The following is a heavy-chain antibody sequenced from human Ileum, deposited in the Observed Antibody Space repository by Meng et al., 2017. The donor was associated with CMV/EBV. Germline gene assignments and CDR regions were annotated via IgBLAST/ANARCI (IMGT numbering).Heavy chain of an antibody. CDR2: TIHDGGV. D-gene: IGHD2-15*01. J-gene: IGHJ4*01. Sequence: SGVSVSSKKWFKWVRQPPEKGLEWIGETIHDGGVNSNPSFRSRLSLSLDNSNNKADLMLSSVTAADTAVHHCATAEKGCSGDSCWLENWGHGVLVTVSS. V-gene: IGHV4-4*02. CDR3: ATAEKGCSGDSCWLEN. CDR1: GVSVSSKKW.